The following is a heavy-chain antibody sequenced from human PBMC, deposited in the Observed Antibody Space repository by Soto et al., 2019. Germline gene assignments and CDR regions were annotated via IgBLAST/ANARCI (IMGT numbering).Heavy chain of an antibody. Sequence: GSGPTLVNPTQTLTLTCTFSGFSLSTSGVGVGWIRQPPGKALEWLARIDWDDDKFYSTSLKTRLTISKDTSKNQVVLTMTNMDPVDTATYYCARIVYDSSGYYFSYWGQGTLVTVSS. J-gene: IGHJ4*02. CDR2: IDWDDDK. CDR1: GFSLSTSGVG. CDR3: ARIVYDSSGYYFSY. D-gene: IGHD3-22*01. V-gene: IGHV2-70*04.